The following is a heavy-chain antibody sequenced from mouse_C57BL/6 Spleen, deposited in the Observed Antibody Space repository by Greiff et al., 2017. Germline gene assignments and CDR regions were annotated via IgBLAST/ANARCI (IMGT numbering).Heavy chain of an antibody. CDR1: GYTFTSYT. CDR2: INPCSGYT. J-gene: IGHJ3*01. V-gene: IGHV1-4*01. D-gene: IGHD2-4*01. CDR3: ARADDYEGFAY. Sequence: QVQLQQSGAELARPGASVKMSCKASGYTFTSYTMHWVKQRPGQGLEWIGYINPCSGYTKYNQKFKDKATLTADKSSSTAYMQLSSLTSEDSAVYYCARADDYEGFAYWGQGTLVTVSA.